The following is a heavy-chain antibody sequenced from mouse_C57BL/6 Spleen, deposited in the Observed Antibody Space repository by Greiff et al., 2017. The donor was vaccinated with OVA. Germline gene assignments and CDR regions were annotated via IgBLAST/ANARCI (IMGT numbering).Heavy chain of an antibody. Sequence: VQLKQSGPELVKPGASVKISCKASGYTFTDYYMNWVKQSHGKSLEWIGDINPNNGGTSYNQKFKGKATLTVDKSSSTAYMELRSLTSEDSAVYYCAKTRYGSSYDYAMDYWGQGTSVTVSS. D-gene: IGHD1-1*01. J-gene: IGHJ4*01. CDR1: GYTFTDYY. CDR3: AKTRYGSSYDYAMDY. CDR2: INPNNGGT. V-gene: IGHV1-26*01.